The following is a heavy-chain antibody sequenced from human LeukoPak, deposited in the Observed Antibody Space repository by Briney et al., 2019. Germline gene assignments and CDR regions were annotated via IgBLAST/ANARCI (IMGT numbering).Heavy chain of an antibody. CDR2: ISWNSGSI. D-gene: IGHD6-6*01. CDR3: AKGYSSSSQGSKVGYFDH. J-gene: IGHJ4*02. V-gene: IGHV3-9*01. Sequence: PGRSLRLSCAASGFTFDDYAMHWVRQAPGKGLEGVSGISWNSGSIGYADSVKGRFTISRDNAKNSLYLQMNSLRAEDTALYYCAKGYSSSSQGSKVGYFDHWGQGTLVTVSS. CDR1: GFTFDDYA.